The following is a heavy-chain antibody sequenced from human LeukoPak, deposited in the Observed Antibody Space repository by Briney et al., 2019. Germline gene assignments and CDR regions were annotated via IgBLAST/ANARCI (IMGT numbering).Heavy chain of an antibody. J-gene: IGHJ4*02. V-gene: IGHV3-9*01. CDR1: GFTFDDYA. D-gene: IGHD5-18*01. CDR3: AKGRKIQLWPNFDY. CDR2: ISWNSGSI. Sequence: QSGGSLRLSCAASGFTFDDYAMHWVRQAPGKGLEWVSGISWNSGSIGYADSVKGRFTISRDNAKNSLYLQMNSLRAEDTALYYCAKGRKIQLWPNFDYWGQGTLVTVSS.